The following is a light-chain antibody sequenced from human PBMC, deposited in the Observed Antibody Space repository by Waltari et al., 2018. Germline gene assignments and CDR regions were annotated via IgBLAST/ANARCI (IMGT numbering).Light chain of an antibody. CDR2: GAS. CDR3: QHYVRLPAT. CDR1: QSVSRA. V-gene: IGKV3-20*01. Sequence: EIVLTQSPGSLSSSPGERVTLSCRASQSVSRALAWYQQNPGQPPRLLIFGASNRATGIPDRFSGSGSGTDFSLTISRLEPEDFAVYYCQHYVRLPATFGQGTKVEIK. J-gene: IGKJ1*01.